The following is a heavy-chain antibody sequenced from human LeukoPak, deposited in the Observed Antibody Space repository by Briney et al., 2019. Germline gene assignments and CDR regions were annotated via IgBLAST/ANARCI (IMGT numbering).Heavy chain of an antibody. D-gene: IGHD4-17*01. J-gene: IGHJ5*02. CDR1: GGSFSGCY. CDR3: ARGGDYARRFDP. CDR2: INHSGST. Sequence: SETLSLTCAVYGGSFSGCYWSWIRQPPGKGLEWIGEINHSGSTNYNPSLKSRVTISVDTSKNQFSLKLSSVTAADTAVYYCARGGDYARRFDPWGQGTLVTVSS. V-gene: IGHV4-34*01.